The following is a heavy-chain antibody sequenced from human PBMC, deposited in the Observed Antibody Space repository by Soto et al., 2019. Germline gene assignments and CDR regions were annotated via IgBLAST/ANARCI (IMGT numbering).Heavy chain of an antibody. J-gene: IGHJ4*02. Sequence: EVQLVESGGGLVQPGGSLRLSCAASGFTFSDHYRDWFGRVPGRGREWVGRAGNKAHSFTTEYAASVKGRFTISRDDSKNSLYLQMNSLKTEDTAVYYCVRLDGSYYPDYWGQGTLVTVSS. D-gene: IGHD1-26*01. V-gene: IGHV3-72*01. CDR3: VRLDGSYYPDY. CDR2: AGNKAHSFTT. CDR1: GFTFSDHY.